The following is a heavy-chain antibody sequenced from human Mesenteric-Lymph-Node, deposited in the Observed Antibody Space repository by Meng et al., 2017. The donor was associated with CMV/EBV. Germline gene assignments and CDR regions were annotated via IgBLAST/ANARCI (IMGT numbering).Heavy chain of an antibody. CDR2: IYYSGST. Sequence: SCTVSGGSISSGDYYWSWIRQPPGKGLEWIGYIYYSGSTYYNPSLKSRVTISVDTSKNQFSLKLSSVTAADTAVYYCARGGYDIPWAFDIWGQGTMVTVSS. CDR1: GGSISSGDYY. V-gene: IGHV4-30-4*08. D-gene: IGHD3-9*01. CDR3: ARGGYDIPWAFDI. J-gene: IGHJ3*02.